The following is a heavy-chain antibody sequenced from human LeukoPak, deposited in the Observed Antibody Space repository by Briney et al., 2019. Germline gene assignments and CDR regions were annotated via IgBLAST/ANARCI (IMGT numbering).Heavy chain of an antibody. CDR2: IYYSGST. CDR3: ARDWSSSSYTHYYYYMDV. J-gene: IGHJ6*03. Sequence: SETLSLTCTVSGYSISSGYYWGWIRQPPGKGLEWIGSIYYSGSTYYNPSLKSRVTISVDTSKNQFSLKLSSVTAADTAVYHCARDWSSSSYTHYYYYMDVWGKGTTVTVSS. CDR1: GYSISSGYY. D-gene: IGHD6-6*01. V-gene: IGHV4-38-2*02.